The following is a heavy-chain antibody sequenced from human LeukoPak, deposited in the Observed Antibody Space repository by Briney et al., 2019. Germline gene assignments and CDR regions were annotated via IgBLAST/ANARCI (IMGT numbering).Heavy chain of an antibody. CDR1: GYTFTSYY. CDR3: ARLYYGDYGPSHYYYYYMDV. V-gene: IGHV1-8*01. J-gene: IGHJ6*03. D-gene: IGHD4-17*01. CDR2: MNPNSGNT. Sequence: GASVKVSCKAYGYTFTSYYINWVRQATGQGLEWMGWMNPNSGNTGYAQKFQGRVTMTRNTSISTAYMELSSLRSEDTAVYYCARLYYGDYGPSHYYYYYMDVWGKGTTVTVSS.